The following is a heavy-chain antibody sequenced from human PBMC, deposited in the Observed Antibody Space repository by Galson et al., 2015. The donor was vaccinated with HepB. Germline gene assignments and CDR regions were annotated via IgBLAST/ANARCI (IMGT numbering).Heavy chain of an antibody. CDR1: GYTFTNYY. J-gene: IGHJ4*02. V-gene: IGHV1-46*01. Sequence: SVKVSCKASGYTFTNYYIHWVRQAPGHGLEWMGMINPRGGTTTYAQKFKGRVTLTRDTSTSTVYMQLSSLRAEDTAVYYCAKNFATGLAYYDYWGQGTLVTVSS. CDR2: INPRGGTT. CDR3: AKNFATGLAYYDY. D-gene: IGHD3-9*01.